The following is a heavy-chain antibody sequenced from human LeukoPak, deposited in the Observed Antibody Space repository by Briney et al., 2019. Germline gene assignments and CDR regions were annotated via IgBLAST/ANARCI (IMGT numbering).Heavy chain of an antibody. Sequence: RASETLSLTCTVSSGSISTSNYYWGWVRQPPGKALEWIGNIFYSGSTYYNPSLESRITMSVDTSKNQFSLNLNSVTAADTAMYYCARQRTVVTPEFFDFWGQGTLVIVSS. D-gene: IGHD4-23*01. CDR2: IFYSGST. J-gene: IGHJ4*02. CDR3: ARQRTVVTPEFFDF. CDR1: SGSISTSNYY. V-gene: IGHV4-39*01.